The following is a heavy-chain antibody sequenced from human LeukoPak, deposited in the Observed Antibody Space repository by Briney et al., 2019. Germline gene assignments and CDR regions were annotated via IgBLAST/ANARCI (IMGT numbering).Heavy chain of an antibody. J-gene: IGHJ4*02. CDR3: ARDQGYCSSTSCYALGAYFDY. D-gene: IGHD2-2*01. V-gene: IGHV1-69*13. CDR1: GGTLSSYA. CDR2: IIPIFGTA. Sequence: ASVTVSCKGSGGTLSSYAISWVRQPPAQGLEWVGGIIPIFGTANYAQKFQGRVTITADESTSTAYMELSSLRSEDTAVYYCARDQGYCSSTSCYALGAYFDYWGQGTLVTVSS.